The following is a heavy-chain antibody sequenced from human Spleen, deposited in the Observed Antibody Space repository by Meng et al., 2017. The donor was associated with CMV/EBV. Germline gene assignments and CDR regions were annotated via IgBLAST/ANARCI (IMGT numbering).Heavy chain of an antibody. J-gene: IGHJ2*01. CDR2: ISSSSSYI. V-gene: IGHV3-21*01. CDR3: ARDQASSRDFDL. D-gene: IGHD6-13*01. CDR1: GFTFSSYS. Sequence: EVQRVEAGGGLVKPGGSLRLSCAASGFTFSSYSMNWVRQAPGKRLEWVSSISSSSSYIYYADSVKGRFTISRDNAKNSLYLQMNSLRAEDTAVYYCARDQASSRDFDLWGRGTLVTVAS.